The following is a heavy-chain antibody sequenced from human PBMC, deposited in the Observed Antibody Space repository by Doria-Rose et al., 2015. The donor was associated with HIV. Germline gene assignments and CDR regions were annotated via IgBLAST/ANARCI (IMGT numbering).Heavy chain of an antibody. D-gene: IGHD6-13*01. J-gene: IGHJ4*02. V-gene: IGHV2-26*01. CDR3: ARIKSSRWYHKYYFDF. CDR1: GVSLSSPGMG. CDR2: IFSDDEG. Sequence: QVTLKESGPVLVKPTETLTLTCTVSGVSLSSPGMGVSWIRQPPGKALEWLANIFSDDEGSYKTSLKSRLTISRGTSKSQLVLTMTDMDPVDTATYYCARIKSSRWYHKYYFDFWGQGTLVIVSA.